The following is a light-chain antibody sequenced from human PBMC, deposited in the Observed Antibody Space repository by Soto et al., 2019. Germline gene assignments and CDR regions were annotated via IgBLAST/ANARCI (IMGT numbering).Light chain of an antibody. CDR1: QSVSSY. J-gene: IGKJ1*01. CDR2: DAS. CDR3: QQRSNWPRT. Sequence: EIVLTQSPATLSLSPGERATLSCRASQSVSSYLAWYQQKPGQAPRLLIYDASNRATGIPARFSGSGSGTDFTLTISRLEPEAFAVYYCQQRSNWPRTFGQGTKVEIK. V-gene: IGKV3-11*01.